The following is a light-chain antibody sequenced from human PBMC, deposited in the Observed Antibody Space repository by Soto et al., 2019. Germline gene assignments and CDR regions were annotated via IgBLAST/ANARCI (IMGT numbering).Light chain of an antibody. CDR2: DAS. J-gene: IGKJ1*01. CDR1: QSVTSY. CDR3: QQYGSLPWT. V-gene: IGKV3-11*01. Sequence: EIVLTQSPATLSLSAGEGATLSFTASQSVTSYLAWYQQKPGQAPRLLIYDASNRATGIPDRFSGSGSGTDFTLTISRLEPEDFAVYYCQQYGSLPWTFGQGTKVDIK.